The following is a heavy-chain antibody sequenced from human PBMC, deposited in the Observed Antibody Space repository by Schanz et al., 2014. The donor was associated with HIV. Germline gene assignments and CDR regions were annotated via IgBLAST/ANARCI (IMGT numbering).Heavy chain of an antibody. CDR2: IGYDGSNK. D-gene: IGHD3-3*02. V-gene: IGHV3-33*01. J-gene: IGHJ3*02. CDR3: ARDPQHSFDI. CDR1: GFTFSIFG. Sequence: QVQLVESGGGVVQPGRSLRLSCAASGFTFSIFGMHWVRQAPGKGLEWVAIIGYDGSNKYYADSVKGRFTVSRDNSKNTNTLYLQMNSLRAEDTAVYYCARDPQHSFDIWGQGTMVIVSS.